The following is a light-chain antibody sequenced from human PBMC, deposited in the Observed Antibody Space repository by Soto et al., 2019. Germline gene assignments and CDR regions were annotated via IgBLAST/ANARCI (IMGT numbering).Light chain of an antibody. J-gene: IGLJ1*01. Sequence: QSALTQPASLSGSPGQSITISCTGTSIDVGGYNFVAWYQQHPGKAPKIMIYDVTNRPSGVSNRFSGSKSGNTASLTISGLQAEDEADYYCSSYTSSSTLVFGTGTKLTVL. V-gene: IGLV2-14*01. CDR2: DVT. CDR3: SSYTSSSTLV. CDR1: SIDVGGYNF.